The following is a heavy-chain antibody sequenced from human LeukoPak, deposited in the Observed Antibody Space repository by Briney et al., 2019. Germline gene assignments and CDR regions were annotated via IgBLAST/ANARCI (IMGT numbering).Heavy chain of an antibody. Sequence: SETLSLTCTVSGGSISSYYWSWIRQPPGKGLEWIGYIYYSGSTNYNPSLKSRVTISVDTSKNQFSLKLSSATAADTAVYYCARHPPAGSSSLNWFDPWGQGTLVTVSS. D-gene: IGHD6-13*01. CDR2: IYYSGST. J-gene: IGHJ5*02. V-gene: IGHV4-59*08. CDR3: ARHPPAGSSSLNWFDP. CDR1: GGSISSYY.